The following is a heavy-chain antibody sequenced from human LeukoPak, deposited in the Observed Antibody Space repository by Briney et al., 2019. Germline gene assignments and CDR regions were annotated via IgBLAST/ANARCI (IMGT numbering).Heavy chain of an antibody. Sequence: GGSLRLSCAASGFTVSSNYMSRVRQAPGEGLEHLAFIIPDGSDKYHADSVRGRFTISRDNSRNTLYLQMNGLRGDDTAVYYCVKDLPVLHYWGQGTLVTVSS. V-gene: IGHV3-30*02. CDR1: GFTVSSNY. J-gene: IGHJ4*02. CDR2: IIPDGSDK. D-gene: IGHD2-8*01. CDR3: VKDLPVLHY.